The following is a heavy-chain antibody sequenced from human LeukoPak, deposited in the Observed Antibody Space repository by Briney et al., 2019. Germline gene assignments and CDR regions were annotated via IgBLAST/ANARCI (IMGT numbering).Heavy chain of an antibody. Sequence: SETLSLTCAVYGGSFSGYYWSWIRQPPGKGLEWIGEINHSGSTYYNPSLKSRVTISVDTSKNQFSLKLSSVTAADTAVYYCARGPRGDYYYYYYMDVWGKGTTVTVSS. V-gene: IGHV4-34*01. CDR3: ARGPRGDYYYYYYMDV. D-gene: IGHD6-25*01. CDR2: INHSGST. CDR1: GGSFSGYY. J-gene: IGHJ6*03.